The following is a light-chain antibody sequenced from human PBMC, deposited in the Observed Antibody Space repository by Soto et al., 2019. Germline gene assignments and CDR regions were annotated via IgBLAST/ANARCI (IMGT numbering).Light chain of an antibody. Sequence: EIVLTQSPGTLSLSPGETASLSCWASQIIVSNFLAWYQQRRGQPPRLLIYDSSRRASGIPARFTGSGSGTAFTLTISRVEPEDSAVYYCQHTFHSPRTFGQGTRLEI. V-gene: IGKV3-20*01. J-gene: IGKJ2*01. CDR2: DSS. CDR1: QIIVSNF. CDR3: QHTFHSPRT.